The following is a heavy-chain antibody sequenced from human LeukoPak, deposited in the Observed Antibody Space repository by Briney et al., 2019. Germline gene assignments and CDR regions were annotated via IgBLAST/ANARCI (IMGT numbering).Heavy chain of an antibody. CDR1: GFTFSSYW. J-gene: IGHJ4*02. V-gene: IGHV3-74*01. Sequence: GGSLRLSCAASGFTFSSYWMHWVRQAPGKGLVWVSRINSDGSSTSYADSVKGRFTISRDNVKNTLYLQMNSLRAEDTAVYYCARGAAAGTGTIDCWGQGTLVTVSS. D-gene: IGHD6-13*01. CDR2: INSDGSST. CDR3: ARGAAAGTGTIDC.